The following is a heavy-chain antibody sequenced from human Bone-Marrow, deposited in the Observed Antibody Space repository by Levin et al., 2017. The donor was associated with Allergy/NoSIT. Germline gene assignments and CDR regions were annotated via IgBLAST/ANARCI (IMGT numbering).Heavy chain of an antibody. J-gene: IGHJ4*02. CDR2: IWYDGSKT. CDR1: GFAFSTYG. CDR3: RGSCSGGSCHSGTGDY. Sequence: PGGSLRLSCAASGFAFSTYGMHWVRQAPGKGLECVAVIWYDGSKTYYADSVKGRFTISRDNSKNTVYLQMNSLRAEATAVYYCRGSCSGGSCHSGTGDYWGQGTSLAVSS. V-gene: IGHV3-33*01. D-gene: IGHD2-15*01.